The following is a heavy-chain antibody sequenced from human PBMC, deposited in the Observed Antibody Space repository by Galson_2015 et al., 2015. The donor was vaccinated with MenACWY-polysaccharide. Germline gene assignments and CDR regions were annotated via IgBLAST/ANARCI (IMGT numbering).Heavy chain of an antibody. CDR3: AGIPSTMSSFGWFDP. J-gene: IGHJ5*02. V-gene: IGHV4-31*03. D-gene: IGHD3-3*01. Sequence: NPFLTRRVSGGFLTSRGHPRTWLRQHPETGLNWIGYIFNNGGPKSNPSLRSRVTISSDPSRSQFSLQLTSVTAADTAIYYCAGIPSTMSSFGWFDPWGQGILV. CDR1: GGFLTSRGHP. CDR2: IFNNGGP.